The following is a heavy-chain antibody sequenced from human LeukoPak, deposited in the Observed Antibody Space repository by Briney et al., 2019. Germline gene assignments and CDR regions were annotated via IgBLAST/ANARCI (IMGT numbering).Heavy chain of an antibody. D-gene: IGHD2-21*02. CDR3: AKRSVVGTDWYFDL. CDR1: GFTFSSYD. CDR2: ISYDGIDK. J-gene: IGHJ2*01. V-gene: IGHV3-30*18. Sequence: GGSLRLSCAASGFTFSSYDMHWVRQAPGKGLEWVAVISYDGIDKYYADSVKGRFAISRDNSKNTLYLQMNSLRSEDTSVYYCAKRSVVGTDWYFDLCGRGTLVTVSS.